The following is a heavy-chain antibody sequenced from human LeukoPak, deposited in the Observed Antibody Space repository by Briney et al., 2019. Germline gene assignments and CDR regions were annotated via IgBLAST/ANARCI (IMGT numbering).Heavy chain of an antibody. CDR1: GYTFTRHG. D-gene: IGHD3-10*01. Sequence: SVKVSCKASGYTFTRHGITWVRQAPGQGLEWMGWISTYSSHTTYAQKFQGRVTMTTDTSTTTAYMELRSLRSDDTAVYYCARDEGRVSGSFNPWGQGTLVTVSS. CDR3: ARDEGRVSGSFNP. J-gene: IGHJ5*02. V-gene: IGHV1-18*01. CDR2: ISTYSSHT.